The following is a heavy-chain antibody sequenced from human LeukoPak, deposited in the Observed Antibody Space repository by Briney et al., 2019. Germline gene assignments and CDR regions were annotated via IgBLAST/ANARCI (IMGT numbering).Heavy chain of an antibody. J-gene: IGHJ1*01. CDR3: ASFIVVVPAAIGFYFQH. D-gene: IGHD2-2*02. CDR2: IYYSGST. CDR1: GGSISSSSHY. V-gene: IGHV4-39*01. Sequence: SETLSLTCTVSGGSISSSSHYWGWIRQPPGKGLEWIGSIYYSGSTYYNPSLKSRVTISVDTSKNQFSLKLSSVTAADTAVYYCASFIVVVPAAIGFYFQHWGQGTLVTVSS.